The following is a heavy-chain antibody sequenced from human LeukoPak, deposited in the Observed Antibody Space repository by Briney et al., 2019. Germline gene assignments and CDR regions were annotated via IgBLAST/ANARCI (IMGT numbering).Heavy chain of an antibody. V-gene: IGHV3-21*01. CDR1: GFTFSSYS. J-gene: IGHJ4*02. D-gene: IGHD3-9*01. Sequence: GGSLRLSCAASGFTFSSYSMNWVRQAPGKGLEWVSPISSSSVYIYYADSVKGRFTISRDNAKNSLYLQMNSLRAEDTAVYYCARVPDILTGYDYWGQGTLVTVSS. CDR3: ARVPDILTGYDY. CDR2: ISSSSVYI.